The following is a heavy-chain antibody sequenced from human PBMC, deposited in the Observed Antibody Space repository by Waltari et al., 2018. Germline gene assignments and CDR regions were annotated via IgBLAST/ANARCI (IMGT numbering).Heavy chain of an antibody. V-gene: IGHV3-49*04. CDR1: GFTFGDYA. D-gene: IGHD2-15*01. J-gene: IGHJ4*02. Sequence: EVQLVESGGGLVQPGRSLRLSCTASGFTFGDYAMSWVRQAPGKGLEWVGFIRSKAYGGTTEYAASVKGRFTISRDDSKSIAYLQMNSLKTEDTAVYYCTRVRYCSGGSCYSYYFDYWGQGTLVTVSS. CDR2: IRSKAYGGTT. CDR3: TRVRYCSGGSCYSYYFDY.